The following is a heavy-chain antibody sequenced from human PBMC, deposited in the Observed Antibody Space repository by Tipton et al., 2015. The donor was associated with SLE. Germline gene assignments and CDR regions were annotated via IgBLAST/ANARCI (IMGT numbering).Heavy chain of an antibody. J-gene: IGHJ6*02. CDR2: IYHSGST. CDR3: ARDRVGIAAAATNYYYYYGMDV. D-gene: IGHD6-13*01. Sequence: TLSLTCTVSGYSISSGYYWGWIRQPPGKGLEWIGSIYHSGSTYYNPSLKSRVTISVDTSKNQFSLKLSSVTAADTAVYYCARDRVGIAAAATNYYYYYGMDVWGQGTTVTVSS. V-gene: IGHV4-38-2*02. CDR1: GYSISSGYY.